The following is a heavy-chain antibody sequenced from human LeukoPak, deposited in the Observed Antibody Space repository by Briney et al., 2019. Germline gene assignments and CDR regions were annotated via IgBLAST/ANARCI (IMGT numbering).Heavy chain of an antibody. CDR2: IYHSGST. J-gene: IGHJ6*03. D-gene: IGHD6-19*01. Sequence: SETLSLTCAVSGGSISSSNWWSWVRQPPGKGLEWIGEIYHSGSTNYNPSLKSRVTISVDKSKNQFSLKLSSVTAADTAVYYCASMGSSGWGRGYYYYYMDVWGKGTTVTVSS. CDR1: GGSISSSNW. V-gene: IGHV4-4*02. CDR3: ASMGSSGWGRGYYYYYMDV.